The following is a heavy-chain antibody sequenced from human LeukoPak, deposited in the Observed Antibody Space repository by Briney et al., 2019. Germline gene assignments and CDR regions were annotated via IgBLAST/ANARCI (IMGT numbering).Heavy chain of an antibody. CDR2: ISSGSSYI. D-gene: IGHD3-10*01. CDR1: GFTFDNYG. J-gene: IGHJ4*02. CDR3: ARDTGGV. V-gene: IGHV3-21*01. Sequence: GGSLRLSCAASGFTFDNYGINWVRQAPGKGLEWVSSISSGSSYIYYADSVKGRFTISRDNAKNSLYLRMNSLRAEDTAVYYCARDTGGVWGQGTLVTVSS.